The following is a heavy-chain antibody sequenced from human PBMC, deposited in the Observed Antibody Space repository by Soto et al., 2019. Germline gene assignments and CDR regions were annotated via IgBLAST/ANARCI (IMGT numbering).Heavy chain of an antibody. CDR3: ARQKRGEYSVYNWFDP. CDR2: IYYSGST. J-gene: IGHJ5*02. V-gene: IGHV4-39*01. CDR1: GGSVSSSSYN. D-gene: IGHD5-12*01. Sequence: SETLSLTCTVSGGSVSSSSYNWGWVRQPPEKGQGRIGYIYYSGSTNYTPSRKSRVTISVDTSKNQFSLKLSSVTAADTALYYCARQKRGEYSVYNWFDPWGQGTLVTVSS.